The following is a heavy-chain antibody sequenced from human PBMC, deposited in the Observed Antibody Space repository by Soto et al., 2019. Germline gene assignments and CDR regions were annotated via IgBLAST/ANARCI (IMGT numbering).Heavy chain of an antibody. D-gene: IGHD5-12*01. V-gene: IGHV1-69*06. CDR1: GGTCSSYA. CDR2: IIAYYGTA. Sequence: SVKVSCKASGGTCSSYAISWVRQAPGQGLEWMGWIIAYYGTANYAQKFQGRVTITADKSTSTAYMELRSLRSDDTAVYYCARADSGSDAFDIWGQGRIVTVS. CDR3: ARADSGSDAFDI. J-gene: IGHJ3*02.